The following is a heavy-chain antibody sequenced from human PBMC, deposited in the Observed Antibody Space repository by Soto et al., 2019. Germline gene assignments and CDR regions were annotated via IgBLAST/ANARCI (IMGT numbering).Heavy chain of an antibody. Sequence: SETLSLTCAVYGGSFSGYYWTWIRQPPGTGLEWIGEINHSGSTNYNPSLKSRVTISVDTSKNQFSLKLTSVTAADTAVYYCARDKLTDLFDYWGQGTLVTVSS. CDR1: GGSFSGYY. CDR2: INHSGST. J-gene: IGHJ4*02. CDR3: ARDKLTDLFDY. V-gene: IGHV4-34*01. D-gene: IGHD2-8*02.